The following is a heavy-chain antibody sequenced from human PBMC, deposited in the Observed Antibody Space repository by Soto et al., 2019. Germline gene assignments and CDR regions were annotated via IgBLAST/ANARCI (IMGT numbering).Heavy chain of an antibody. CDR3: ARAIPLGYCSSTSCPLDY. CDR2: ISSSSSYI. CDR1: GFTFSSYS. J-gene: IGHJ4*02. Sequence: PGGSLRLSCAASGFTFSSYSMNWVRQAPGKGLEWVSSISSSSSYIYYADSVKGRFTISRDNAKNSLYLQMNSLRAEDTAVYYCARAIPLGYCSSTSCPLDYWGQGTLVTSPQ. D-gene: IGHD2-2*01. V-gene: IGHV3-21*01.